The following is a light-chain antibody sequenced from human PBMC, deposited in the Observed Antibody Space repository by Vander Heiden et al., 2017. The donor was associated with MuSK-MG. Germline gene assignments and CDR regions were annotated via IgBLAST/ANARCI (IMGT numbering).Light chain of an antibody. CDR3: QQSYLTPWT. CDR2: SAS. J-gene: IGKJ1*01. CDR1: QTISRS. V-gene: IGKV1-39*01. Sequence: TYSPSSLSASVGDRITITCRASQTISRSLNWYQQKPGKAPKVLIYSASSAQSGVPSRFSGSGSGTDFTLTISSLQPEDFASYYCQQSYLTPWTFGPGTKVEFK.